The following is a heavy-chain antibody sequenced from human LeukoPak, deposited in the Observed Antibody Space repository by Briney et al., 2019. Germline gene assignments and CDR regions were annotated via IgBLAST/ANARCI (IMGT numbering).Heavy chain of an antibody. D-gene: IGHD3-10*01. CDR2: IYHSGST. CDR1: GGSISSGGYY. Sequence: PSETLSLTCTVSGGSISSGGYYWSWIRQPPGKGLEWIGYIYHSGSTYYNPSLKSRVTISVDRSKNQFSLKLSSVTAADTAVYYCARAHRWFGDDYWGQGTLVTVSS. V-gene: IGHV4-30-2*01. J-gene: IGHJ4*02. CDR3: ARAHRWFGDDY.